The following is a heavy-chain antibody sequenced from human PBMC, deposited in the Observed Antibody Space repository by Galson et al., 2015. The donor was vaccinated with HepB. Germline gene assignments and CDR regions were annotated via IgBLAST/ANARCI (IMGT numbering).Heavy chain of an antibody. CDR1: GGSISSYY. D-gene: IGHD6-13*01. Sequence: ETLSLTCTVSGGSISSYYWSWIRQPPGKGLEWIGYIYYSGSTNYNPSLKSRVTISVDTSKNQFSLKLSSVTAADTAVDYCARDLAAAGNEYYYGMDVWGQGTTVTVSS. CDR2: IYYSGST. J-gene: IGHJ6*02. V-gene: IGHV4-59*01. CDR3: ARDLAAAGNEYYYGMDV.